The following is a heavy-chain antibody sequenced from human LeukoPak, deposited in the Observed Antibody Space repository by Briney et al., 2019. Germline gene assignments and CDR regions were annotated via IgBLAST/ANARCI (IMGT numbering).Heavy chain of an antibody. Sequence: ASETLSLTCTVSGGSISSSSYYWGWIRQPPGKGLEWIGSIYYSGSTYYDPSLKSRVTTSVDTSKNQFSLKLSSVTAADTAVYYCARGRETTGGYSYGYYFDYWGQGTLVTVSS. CDR1: GGSISSSSYY. CDR2: IYYSGST. CDR3: ARGRETTGGYSYGYYFDY. V-gene: IGHV4-39*01. J-gene: IGHJ4*02. D-gene: IGHD5-18*01.